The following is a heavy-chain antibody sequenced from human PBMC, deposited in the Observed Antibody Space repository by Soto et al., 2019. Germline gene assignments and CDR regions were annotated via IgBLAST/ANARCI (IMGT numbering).Heavy chain of an antibody. CDR2: IYDNGTT. Sequence: XGSLSLSCAASGLTFSNAYMAWVRQAPGMGLEWVSVIYDNGTTYYADSVKGRFTISRDTSTNTLSLQMDSLRAEDTAVYYCVRPLPSGRNYGLDVWGQGATVTVSS. CDR3: VRPLPSGRNYGLDV. CDR1: GLTFSNAY. J-gene: IGHJ6*02. D-gene: IGHD3-10*01. V-gene: IGHV3-53*01.